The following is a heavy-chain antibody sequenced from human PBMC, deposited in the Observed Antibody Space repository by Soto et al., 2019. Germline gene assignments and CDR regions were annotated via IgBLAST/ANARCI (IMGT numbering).Heavy chain of an antibody. D-gene: IGHD3-22*01. CDR2: IYHSGST. Sequence: PSETLSLTCAVSGGSISSSNWWSWVRQPPGKGLEWIGEIYHSGSTNYNPSLKSRVTISVDKSKNQLSLKLSSVTAADTAVYYCARAVGYDSSGYYLPDAFDIWGQGTMVTVS. CDR3: ARAVGYDSSGYYLPDAFDI. V-gene: IGHV4-4*02. CDR1: GGSISSSNW. J-gene: IGHJ3*02.